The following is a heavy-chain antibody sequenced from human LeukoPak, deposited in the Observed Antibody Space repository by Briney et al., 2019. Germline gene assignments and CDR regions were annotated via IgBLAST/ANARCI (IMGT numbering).Heavy chain of an antibody. Sequence: ASVKVSCKASGYTFTDFYMHWVRQAPGQGLEWMGWINPSSGGTNYAQKFQGRVTMTRDTSISTAYMELSRLRSDDTAVYYCARGSPIVATDLVDYWGQGTLVTVSS. CDR1: GYTFTDFY. J-gene: IGHJ4*02. CDR3: ARGSPIVATDLVDY. D-gene: IGHD5-12*01. V-gene: IGHV1-2*02. CDR2: INPSSGGT.